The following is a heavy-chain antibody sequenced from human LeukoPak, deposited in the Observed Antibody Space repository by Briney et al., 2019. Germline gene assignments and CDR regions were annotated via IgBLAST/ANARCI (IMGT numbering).Heavy chain of an antibody. D-gene: IGHD2/OR15-2a*01. CDR1: GGSFSGYY. CDR3: ARAPLSGAPSYYYYYMDV. Sequence: SETLSLTCAVYGGSFSGYYWSWIRQPPGKGLEWIGEINHSGSTNYNPSLKSRVTISVDTSKNQFSLKLSSVTAADTAVYYCARAPLSGAPSYYYYYMDVWGKGTTVTVSS. J-gene: IGHJ6*03. V-gene: IGHV4-34*01. CDR2: INHSGST.